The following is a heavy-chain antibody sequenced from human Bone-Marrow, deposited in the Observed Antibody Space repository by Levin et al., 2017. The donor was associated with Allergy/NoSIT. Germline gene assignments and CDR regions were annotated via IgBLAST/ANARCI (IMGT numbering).Heavy chain of an antibody. CDR2: VYYNGDT. CDR1: GDSFGSKY. Sequence: SETLSLTCTVSGDSFGSKYWSWIRQAPGKGLEWIGYVYYNGDTYYNPSLKSRVSISVDTAKNQFSLRVRSVTAADTAVYCCAREVPGLGGYYPDSWGQGTLVIVSS. V-gene: IGHV4-59*01. J-gene: IGHJ4*02. D-gene: IGHD3-10*01. CDR3: AREVPGLGGYYPDS.